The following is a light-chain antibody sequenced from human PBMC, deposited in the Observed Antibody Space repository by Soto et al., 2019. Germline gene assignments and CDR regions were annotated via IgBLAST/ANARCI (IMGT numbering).Light chain of an antibody. Sequence: EIGMTQSQATLSVSPGERATLSCLARQSVSSNLAWYQQKPGQAHRLLIYGASTRATGIPARFSGSGSGTEFTLTISSLQSEDFAIYYCQHYNNWPQWTFGQGTKVQIK. CDR2: GAS. J-gene: IGKJ1*01. CDR1: QSVSSN. V-gene: IGKV3-15*01. CDR3: QHYNNWPQWT.